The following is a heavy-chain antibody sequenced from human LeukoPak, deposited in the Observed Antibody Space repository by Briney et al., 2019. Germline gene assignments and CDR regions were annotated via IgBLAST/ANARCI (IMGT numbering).Heavy chain of an antibody. V-gene: IGHV3-30*18. CDR3: AKDRVLLWFGDESYFDY. D-gene: IGHD3-10*01. J-gene: IGHJ4*02. CDR2: ISYDGSNK. Sequence: GGSLRLSCAASGFTFSSYGMHWVRQAPGKGLEWVAVISYDGSNKYYADSVKGRFTISRDNSKNTLYLQMNSLRAEDTAVYYCAKDRVLLWFGDESYFDYWGQGTLVTVSS. CDR1: GFTFSSYG.